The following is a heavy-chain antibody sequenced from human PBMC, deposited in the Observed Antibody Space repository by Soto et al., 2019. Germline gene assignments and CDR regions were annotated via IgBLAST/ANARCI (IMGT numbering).Heavy chain of an antibody. J-gene: IGHJ6*02. V-gene: IGHV3-7*04. Sequence: GGSLRLSCAASGFTFSSYWMSWVRQAPGKGLEWVANIKQDGSEKYYVDSVKGRFTISRDNAKNSLYLQMNSLRAEDTAVYYCARPSGYCSSTSCYVGQSYSYYYGMDVWGQGTTVTVSS. D-gene: IGHD2-2*01. CDR2: IKQDGSEK. CDR3: ARPSGYCSSTSCYVGQSYSYYYGMDV. CDR1: GFTFSSYW.